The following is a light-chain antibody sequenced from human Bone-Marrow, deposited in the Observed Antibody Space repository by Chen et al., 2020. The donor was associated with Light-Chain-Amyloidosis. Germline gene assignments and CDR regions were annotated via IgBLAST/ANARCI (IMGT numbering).Light chain of an antibody. V-gene: IGLV2-14*01. CDR3: SSYTITNTLV. CDR1: SSDVGGDNH. J-gene: IGLJ1*01. CDR2: DVT. Sequence: QSALTQPASVSGSPGPSITLSCTGTSSDVGGDNHFSWYQQHPDKAPKLMIYDVTNRPSWVPDRFSGSKSDNTASLTISGLQTEDEADYFCSSYTITNTLVFGSGTRVTVL.